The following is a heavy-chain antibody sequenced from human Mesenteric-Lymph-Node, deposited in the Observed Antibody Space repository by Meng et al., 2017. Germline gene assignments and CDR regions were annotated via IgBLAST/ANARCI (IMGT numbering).Heavy chain of an antibody. V-gene: IGHV3-23*01. CDR3: ARFGGSSLSKNWFDL. Sequence: GGSLRLSCAASGFTFSSYAMSWVRQAPGKGLEWVSAISGSGGSTYYADSVKGRFTISRDNSKNTLYLQMNSLRAEDTAVYYCARFGGSSLSKNWFDLWGQGTLVTVSS. D-gene: IGHD3-10*01. CDR1: GFTFSSYA. J-gene: IGHJ5*02. CDR2: ISGSGGST.